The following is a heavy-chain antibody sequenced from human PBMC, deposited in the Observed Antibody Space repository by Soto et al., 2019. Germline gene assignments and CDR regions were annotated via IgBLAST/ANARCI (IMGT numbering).Heavy chain of an antibody. Sequence: SETPSLTCSVSGASISSYYWSWFRQAPGKGLEYIGYIHNGERTNYNPSLESRVTISADTSKNQFSLRLSSVTAADTAMYYCSSGASPGPIDHWGQGTLVTVSS. CDR2: IHNGERT. CDR3: SSGASPGPIDH. D-gene: IGHD4-17*01. V-gene: IGHV4-59*01. J-gene: IGHJ4*02. CDR1: GASISSYY.